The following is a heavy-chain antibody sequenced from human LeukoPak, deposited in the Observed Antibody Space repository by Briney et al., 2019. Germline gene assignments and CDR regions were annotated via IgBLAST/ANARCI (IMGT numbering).Heavy chain of an antibody. CDR1: GGSISRSDYY. V-gene: IGHV4-31*03. Sequence: SQTLSLTCTVSGGSISRSDYYWSWIRHHPGKGPEWIGYIYYSGSTYYNPSLKSRVTISVDTSKNQFSLKLSPVTAADTAVYYCARGYDFWSGSSYGMDVWGQGTTVTVSS. CDR2: IYYSGST. J-gene: IGHJ6*02. CDR3: ARGYDFWSGSSYGMDV. D-gene: IGHD3-3*01.